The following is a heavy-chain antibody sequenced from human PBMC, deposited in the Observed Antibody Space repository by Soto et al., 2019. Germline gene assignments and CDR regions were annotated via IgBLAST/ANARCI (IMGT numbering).Heavy chain of an antibody. CDR3: AIGSTYSGEFEY. Sequence: QVQLVQSGAEVKKPGSSVKVSCKASGGTLSSYAVTWVRQAPGQGLEWVGGFIPIVGTADYAQNFQGRVTIAADESSTTGYMERSSLRSEDTGVYYCAIGSTYSGEFEYWGQGTLVTVSS. V-gene: IGHV1-69*01. CDR2: FIPIVGTA. D-gene: IGHD1-26*01. CDR1: GGTLSSYA. J-gene: IGHJ4*02.